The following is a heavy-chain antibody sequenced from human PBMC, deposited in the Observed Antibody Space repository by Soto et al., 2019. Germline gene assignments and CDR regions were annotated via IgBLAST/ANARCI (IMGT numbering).Heavy chain of an antibody. CDR1: GGSFSGYY. J-gene: IGHJ4*02. Sequence: QVQLQQWGAGLLKPSETLSLTCAVYGGSFSGYYWSWIRQHPGKGLEWIGEINHSGSTNYNPSLRSRVTISVDTSKNQFSLELSSVTAADTAVYYCARGGNSGYVWWGQGTLVTVSS. CDR3: ARGGNSGYVW. D-gene: IGHD5-12*01. V-gene: IGHV4-34*01. CDR2: INHSGST.